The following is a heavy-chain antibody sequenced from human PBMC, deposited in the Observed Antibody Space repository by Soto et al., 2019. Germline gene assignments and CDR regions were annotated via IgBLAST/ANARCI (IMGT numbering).Heavy chain of an antibody. D-gene: IGHD6-13*01. CDR1: GFTFSTYW. J-gene: IGHJ1*01. V-gene: IGHV3-7*01. Sequence: EVQLVESGGGLVQPGGSLRLSCAASGFTFSTYWMSWVRQAPGKGLEWVANIKEDGSAKNYADSVKGRFTISRDNAKASVYLQVDSLRVEDTTLYFCAIHRIGVAAVGFWGQGTQVTVSS. CDR3: AIHRIGVAAVGF. CDR2: IKEDGSAK.